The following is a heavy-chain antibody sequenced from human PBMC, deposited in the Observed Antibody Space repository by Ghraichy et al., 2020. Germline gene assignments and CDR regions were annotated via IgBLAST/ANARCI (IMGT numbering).Heavy chain of an antibody. Sequence: SETLSLTCTVSGGSISSYYWSWIRQPAGKGLEWIGRIYTSGSTNYNPSLKSRVTMSVDTSKNQFSLKLSSVTAADTAVYYCARDSSKYYYDSSGYSREYAFDIWGQGTMVTVSS. CDR1: GGSISSYY. D-gene: IGHD3-22*01. V-gene: IGHV4-4*07. CDR3: ARDSSKYYYDSSGYSREYAFDI. J-gene: IGHJ3*02. CDR2: IYTSGST.